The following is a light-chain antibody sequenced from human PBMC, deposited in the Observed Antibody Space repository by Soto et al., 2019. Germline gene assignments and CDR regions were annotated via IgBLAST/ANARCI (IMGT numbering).Light chain of an antibody. Sequence: QSVLTQPPSASGSPGQSVTISCTGASSDVGGYDFVSWYQQYPGKAPKLMIYEVKKRPSGVPDRFSGSKSGNTASLAISGLQSEDEADYYCATWDDSLRGWVFGGGTKLTVL. V-gene: IGLV2-8*01. CDR2: EVK. CDR3: ATWDDSLRGWV. J-gene: IGLJ3*02. CDR1: SSDVGGYDF.